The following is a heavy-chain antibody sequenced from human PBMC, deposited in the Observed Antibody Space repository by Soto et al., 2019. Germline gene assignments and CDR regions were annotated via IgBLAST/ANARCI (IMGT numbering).Heavy chain of an antibody. CDR3: ARSQGSSTSLEIYYYCYYGMDV. D-gene: IGHD2-2*01. CDR1: VGTFGSYA. V-gene: IGHV1-69*01. CDR2: MIPIPGTA. Sequence: QVQLVQSGAEVKKPGSSVKVSCKASVGTFGSYAISWVRQAPGQGLEWVGGMIPIPGTANYAQKFQGRVAIAADESTSTAYMELRRRRSEHTAVYYCARSQGSSTSLEIYYYCYYGMDVWGQGTTVTVSS. J-gene: IGHJ6*01.